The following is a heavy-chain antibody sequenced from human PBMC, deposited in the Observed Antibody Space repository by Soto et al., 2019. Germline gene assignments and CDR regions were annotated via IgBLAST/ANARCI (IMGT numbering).Heavy chain of an antibody. D-gene: IGHD3-16*01. V-gene: IGHV3-48*02. CDR1: GFTFSSYG. J-gene: IGHJ4*02. CDR2: ISGGSGTI. Sequence: EVQLVESGGGLVQPGGSLRLSCAASGFTFSSYGMNWVRQAPGKGLEWVSYISGGSGTIAYADSIKGRFTISRDNAKNALYLQMNRLRDEDTAVYFCASGGSDRPGYWGQGTLVTVSS. CDR3: ASGGSDRPGY.